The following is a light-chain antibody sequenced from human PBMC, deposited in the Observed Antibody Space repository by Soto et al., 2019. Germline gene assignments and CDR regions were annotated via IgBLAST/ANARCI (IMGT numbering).Light chain of an antibody. CDR1: QSVNNNY. V-gene: IGKV3-20*01. CDR3: QQYGSSQYT. Sequence: EIVLTQSPGTLSLSPGERATLSCRASQSVNNNYLAWYQQKPGQAPRLLIYGASSRATGIPDRFSGSGSGTDFPLTISRLEPEDFAVYYCQQYGSSQYTFGQGTQLEIK. CDR2: GAS. J-gene: IGKJ2*01.